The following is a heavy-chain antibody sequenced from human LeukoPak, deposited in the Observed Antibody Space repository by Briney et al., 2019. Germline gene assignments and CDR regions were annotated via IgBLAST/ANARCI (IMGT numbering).Heavy chain of an antibody. CDR2: ISGSGGST. J-gene: IGHJ4*02. CDR3: ASRTFSSGWLIDY. D-gene: IGHD6-19*01. V-gene: IGHV3-23*01. Sequence: GGSLRLSCAASGFTFSSYAMSWVRQAPGKALEWVSAISGSGGSTYYADSVKGRFTISRDNSKNTLYLQMNSLRAEDTAVYYCASRTFSSGWLIDYWGQGTLVTVSS. CDR1: GFTFSSYA.